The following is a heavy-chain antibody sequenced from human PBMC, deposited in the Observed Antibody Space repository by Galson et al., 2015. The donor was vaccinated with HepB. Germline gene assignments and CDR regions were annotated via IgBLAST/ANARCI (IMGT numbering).Heavy chain of an antibody. V-gene: IGHV3-15*07. Sequence: LRLSCAASGFIFSNEWMNWVRQAPGKGLEWVGRIKTKTEGGTTDYAAPVKGRFTISRDDSKTTLYLQMDNLKIEDTAVYYCTTGGSGWGQGALVTVSS. J-gene: IGHJ4*02. CDR2: IKTKTEGGTT. CDR1: GFIFSNEW. CDR3: TTGGSG.